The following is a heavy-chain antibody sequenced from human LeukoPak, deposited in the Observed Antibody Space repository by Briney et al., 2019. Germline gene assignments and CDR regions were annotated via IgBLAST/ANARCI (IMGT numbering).Heavy chain of an antibody. Sequence: PSETLSLTCAVYGGSSSSYYWSWIRQPPGKGLEWIGYIYYSGSTNYNPSLKSRVTISVDTSKNQFSLKLSSVTAADTAVYYCAGTYYYDSSGYYHYSLWGQGTLVTVSS. CDR1: GGSSSSYY. CDR2: IYYSGST. J-gene: IGHJ4*02. D-gene: IGHD3-22*01. V-gene: IGHV4-59*01. CDR3: AGTYYYDSSGYYHYSL.